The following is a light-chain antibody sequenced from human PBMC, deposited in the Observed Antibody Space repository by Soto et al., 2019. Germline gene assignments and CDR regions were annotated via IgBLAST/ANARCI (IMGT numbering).Light chain of an antibody. V-gene: IGKV3-15*01. Sequence: EIVMTQSPATLSVSPGERATLSCGASQSVSSNLAWYQQKPGQAPRRLIYGASTRATGIPARFSGSGSGTEFTLTISSLQSEDFAVYYCQQYNNWPYTFGQGTKLEIK. CDR1: QSVSSN. CDR2: GAS. J-gene: IGKJ2*01. CDR3: QQYNNWPYT.